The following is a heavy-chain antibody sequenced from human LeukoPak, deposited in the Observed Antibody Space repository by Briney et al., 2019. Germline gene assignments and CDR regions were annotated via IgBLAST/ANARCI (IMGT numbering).Heavy chain of an antibody. CDR2: INTNTGNP. D-gene: IGHD6-13*01. Sequence: ASVKVSCKASGYTFTTYAMNWVRQAPGQGLEWMGWINTNTGNPTYAQGFTGRFVFSLDTSVSTAYLQISSLKAEDTAVYYCASNNGPGIAAVYGMDVWGQGTTVTVSS. V-gene: IGHV7-4-1*02. CDR3: ASNNGPGIAAVYGMDV. CDR1: GYTFTTYA. J-gene: IGHJ6*02.